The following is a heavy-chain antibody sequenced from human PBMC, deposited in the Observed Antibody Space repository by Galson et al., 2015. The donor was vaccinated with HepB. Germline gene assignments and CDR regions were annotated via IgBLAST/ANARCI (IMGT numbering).Heavy chain of an antibody. J-gene: IGHJ5*02. D-gene: IGHD1-1*01. CDR2: ISSSSSTI. CDR3: ARGSHWRFKGNWFDP. V-gene: IGHV3-48*04. Sequence: SLRLSCAASGFTFSSYSMNWVRQAPGKGLEWVSYISSSSSTIYYADSVKGRFTISRDNAKNSLYLQMNSLRAEDTAVYYCARGSHWRFKGNWFDPWGQGTLVTVSS. CDR1: GFTFSSYS.